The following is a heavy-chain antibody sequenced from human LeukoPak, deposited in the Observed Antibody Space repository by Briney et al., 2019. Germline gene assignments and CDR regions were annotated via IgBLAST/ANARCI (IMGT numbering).Heavy chain of an antibody. CDR1: GGSLSSYH. CDR3: ARQVDCSSTSCYVLEPYFDY. J-gene: IGHJ4*02. CDR2: IYYSGST. D-gene: IGHD2-2*01. V-gene: IGHV4-59*01. Sequence: SETLSLTCTVSGGSLSSYHWSWIRQPPGKGLEWIGYIYYSGSTNYNPSLKSRVTISVDTSKNQFSLKLSSVTAADTAVYYCARQVDCSSTSCYVLEPYFDYWGQGTLVTVSS.